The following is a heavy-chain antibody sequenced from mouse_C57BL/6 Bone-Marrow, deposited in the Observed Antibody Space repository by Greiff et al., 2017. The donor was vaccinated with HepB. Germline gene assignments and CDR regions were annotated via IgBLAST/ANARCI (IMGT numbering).Heavy chain of an antibody. CDR2: ISNLAYSI. D-gene: IGHD1-1*01. CDR3: ARRGSRGYFDV. J-gene: IGHJ1*03. Sequence: EVKVVESGGGLVQPGGSLKLSCAASGFTFSDYGMAWVRQAPRKGPEWVAFISNLAYSIYYADTVTGRFTISRENAKNTLYLEMSSLRSEDTAMYYCARRGSRGYFDVWGTGTPLTVSS. CDR1: GFTFSDYG. V-gene: IGHV5-15*01.